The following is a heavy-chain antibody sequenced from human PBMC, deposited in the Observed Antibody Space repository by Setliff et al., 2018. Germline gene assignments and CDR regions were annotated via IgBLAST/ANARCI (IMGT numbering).Heavy chain of an antibody. CDR1: GFNFTDYG. V-gene: IGHV1-18*01. CDR3: ARINFSVSSGYYYAPEL. D-gene: IGHD3-22*01. CDR2: INNYNFNT. Sequence: ASVKVSCKSSGFNFTDYGITWVRQVPGQGLEWMGWINNYNFNTQYAQKFQGRVTVTTDTSTTTAYMELRSLIADDTAVYYCARINFSVSSGYYYAPELWGQGTTVTVSS. J-gene: IGHJ4*02.